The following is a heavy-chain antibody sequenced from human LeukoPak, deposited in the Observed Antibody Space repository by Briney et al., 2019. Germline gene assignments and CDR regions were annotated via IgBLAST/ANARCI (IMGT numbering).Heavy chain of an antibody. D-gene: IGHD6-19*01. Sequence: GASVKVSCKASGYTFTGYYMHWVRQAPGQGLEWIGRIDPNSGGTSYAQKFQGRVTVARDTSITTVYMELSRLRSDDTAMYYCARDARVAGDYWGQGTLVTVSS. CDR1: GYTFTGYY. CDR3: ARDARVAGDY. J-gene: IGHJ4*02. CDR2: IDPNSGGT. V-gene: IGHV1-2*06.